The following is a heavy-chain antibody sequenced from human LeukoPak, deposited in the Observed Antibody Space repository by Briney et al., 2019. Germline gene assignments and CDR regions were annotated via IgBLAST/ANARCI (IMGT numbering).Heavy chain of an antibody. CDR3: AREYSRGYSTYPTYGD. J-gene: IGHJ4*02. V-gene: IGHV1-2*02. D-gene: IGHD3-22*01. CDR2: INPNSYGT. Sequence: ASVKVSCKASGYTFTVYYMHWLRQAPGQRLEWMGWINPNSYGTNYAHKFQGRITMTRDTSLSTADMEPSRLRSVDTAVYYCAREYSRGYSTYPTYGDWGQGTLVTVSS. CDR1: GYTFTVYY.